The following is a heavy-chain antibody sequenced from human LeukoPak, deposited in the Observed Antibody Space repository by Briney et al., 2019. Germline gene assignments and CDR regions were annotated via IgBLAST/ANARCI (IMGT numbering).Heavy chain of an antibody. D-gene: IGHD5/OR15-5a*01. CDR1: GFTFSSYW. J-gene: IGHJ6*03. Sequence: GGSLRLSCAASGFTFSSYWMSWVPQAPGKGLEGVANIKQGGSEKYYVDSVKGRFTISRDNAKNSLYLQMNSLRAEDTAVYYCARDFIYDPPDYYYMDLWGKGTMVAFSS. V-gene: IGHV3-7*01. CDR2: IKQGGSEK. CDR3: ARDFIYDPPDYYYMDL.